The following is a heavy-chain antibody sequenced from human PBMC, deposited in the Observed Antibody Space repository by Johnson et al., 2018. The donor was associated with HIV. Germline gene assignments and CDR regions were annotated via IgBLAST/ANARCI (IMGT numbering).Heavy chain of an antibody. J-gene: IGHJ3*02. CDR3: ARGVGYYSHDAFDI. CDR2: INWNGGSSI. Sequence: VQLVESGGGVVRPGGSLRLSCAASGFTFDDYGMSWVRQAPGKGLEWVSGINWNGGSSIYYADSVKGRFTISRDNAKNSLYLQMNSLRAEDTAVYYCARGVGYYSHDAFDIWGQGTMVTVSS. D-gene: IGHD2/OR15-2a*01. CDR1: GFTFDDYG. V-gene: IGHV3-20*04.